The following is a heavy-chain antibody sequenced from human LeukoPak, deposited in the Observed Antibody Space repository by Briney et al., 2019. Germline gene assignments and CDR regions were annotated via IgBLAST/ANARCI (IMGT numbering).Heavy chain of an antibody. D-gene: IGHD5-18*01. Sequence: GRSLRLSCAACGFTFSSYSMNWVRQAPGKGLEWVSSITSSSSYIYYVDSVKGRFTIARDNAKNSLYLQMNSLRAEDTAVYYCARDNPRGYRYGPAGDYWGQGTLVTVSS. V-gene: IGHV3-21*01. J-gene: IGHJ4*02. CDR1: GFTFSSYS. CDR3: ARDNPRGYRYGPAGDY. CDR2: ITSSSSYI.